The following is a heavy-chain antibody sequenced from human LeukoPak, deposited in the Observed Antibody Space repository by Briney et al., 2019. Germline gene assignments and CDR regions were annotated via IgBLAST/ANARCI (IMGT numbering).Heavy chain of an antibody. Sequence: PSETLSLTCTVSGGSISSGGYYWGWIRQPPGKGLEWIGSIYYSGSTYYNPSLKSRVTISVDTSKNQFSLKLSSVTAADTAVYYCARARPAAIWFDPWGQGTLVTVSS. CDR3: ARARPAAIWFDP. D-gene: IGHD2-2*01. CDR2: IYYSGST. J-gene: IGHJ5*02. CDR1: GGSISSGGYY. V-gene: IGHV4-39*07.